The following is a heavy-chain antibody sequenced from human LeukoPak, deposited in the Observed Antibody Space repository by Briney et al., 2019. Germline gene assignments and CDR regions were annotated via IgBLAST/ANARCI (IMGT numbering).Heavy chain of an antibody. J-gene: IGHJ4*02. CDR1: GFTFSSYI. CDR2: ISSDSSYI. CDR3: ARGSVGGGNYFDY. Sequence: GGSLRLSCAASGFTFSSYIMNWVRQTPGKGLEWVSSISSDSSYIYYADSVKGRFTISRDNAKNSLYLQMNSLRAEDTAVYYCARGSVGGGNYFDYWGQGTLVTVSS. V-gene: IGHV3-21*01. D-gene: IGHD3-16*01.